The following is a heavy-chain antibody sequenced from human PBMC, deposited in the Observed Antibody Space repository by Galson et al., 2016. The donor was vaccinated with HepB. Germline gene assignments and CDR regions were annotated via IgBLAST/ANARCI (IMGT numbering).Heavy chain of an antibody. CDR2: IAPIGETT. CDR3: ARDDGSGYYLGLDY. D-gene: IGHD3-22*01. V-gene: IGHV1-46*01. CDR1: GYTFINYY. Sequence: SVKVSCKASGYTFINYYINWVRQAPGHGLEWMGLIAPIGETTTYAPKFQGRVTVTKDTSTSTVYMELSSLTCDDTAVYYCARDDGSGYYLGLDYWGQGTLVTVSA. J-gene: IGHJ4*02.